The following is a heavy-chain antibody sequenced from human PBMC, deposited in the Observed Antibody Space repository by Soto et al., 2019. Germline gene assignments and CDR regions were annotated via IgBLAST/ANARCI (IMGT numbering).Heavy chain of an antibody. V-gene: IGHV3-33*06. D-gene: IGHD5-12*01. J-gene: IGHJ3*02. CDR2: IWYDGSNK. Sequence: GGSQVLYCAPSGFTFRIYGMHWARKAPGKGLEWVAVIWYDGSNKYYADSVKGRLTISRDNSKSTLYLQMNSLRAEDTAVYYCAKNWDIATSRAAFDKWGQGKMVTGSS. CDR3: AKNWDIATSRAAFDK. CDR1: GFTFRIYG.